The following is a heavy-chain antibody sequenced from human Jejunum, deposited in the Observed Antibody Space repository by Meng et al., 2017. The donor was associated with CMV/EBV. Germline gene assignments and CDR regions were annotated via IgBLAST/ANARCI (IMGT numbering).Heavy chain of an antibody. CDR1: GFSPSSSRVR. D-gene: IGHD3-10*01. Sequence: FSGFSPSSSRVRVGWIRQPPGKDLEWLALIYWDDDKGYSPSLKDRLTITKDTSKNQVVLRMTNMDPVDTATYYCAHRRPYGSGSYLDYWGQGTLVTVSS. CDR2: IYWDDDK. J-gene: IGHJ4*02. V-gene: IGHV2-5*02. CDR3: AHRRPYGSGSYLDY.